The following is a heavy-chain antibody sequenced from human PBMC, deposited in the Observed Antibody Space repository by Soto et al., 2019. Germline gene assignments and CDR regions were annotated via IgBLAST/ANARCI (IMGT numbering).Heavy chain of an antibody. Sequence: QLRLQESGPGLVEPSQTLSLICSVSDDSMRSGGYYWTWIRQLPGKGLQWIGFIHYSGATLYSPSLKCRVSISMQLSSIQFSLRLGSVTAADTAISYCLRGKDKDDSSFWHHWRQGPPVTVSS. D-gene: IGHD6-6*01. V-gene: IGHV4-31*03. CDR3: LRGKDKDDSSFWHH. J-gene: IGHJ5*02. CDR2: IHYSGAT. CDR1: DDSMRSGGYY.